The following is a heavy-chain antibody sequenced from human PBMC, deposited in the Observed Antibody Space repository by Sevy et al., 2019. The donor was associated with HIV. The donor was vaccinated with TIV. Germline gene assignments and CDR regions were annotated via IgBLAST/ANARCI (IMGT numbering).Heavy chain of an antibody. CDR3: TTDAHDFTNYPSPYYFDQ. CDR1: GFTLSDAW. V-gene: IGHV3-15*01. J-gene: IGHJ4*02. CDR2: IKSKTDGGPK. Sequence: LSLTCAASGFTLSDAWMSWVRQAPGKGLEWVGRIKSKTDGGPKDYAAPVKGRFTISRDESKNTLYLQMNSLKTEDTAVYYCTTDAHDFTNYPSPYYFDQWGQGTLVTVSS. D-gene: IGHD4-4*01.